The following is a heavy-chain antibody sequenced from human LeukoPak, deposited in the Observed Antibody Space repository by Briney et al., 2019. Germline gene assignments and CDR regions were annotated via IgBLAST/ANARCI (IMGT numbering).Heavy chain of an antibody. J-gene: IGHJ5*02. Sequence: GGSLRLSCAASGSTVSNNYMNWVRQAPGKGLEWVSLIYSGGDTHYADSVKGRFTISRDSSKNTLYLQMNSLRAEDTAVYYCARDPPAVRTNTYAWGQGTLVTVSS. CDR3: ARDPPAVRTNTYA. CDR2: IYSGGDT. V-gene: IGHV3-66*01. CDR1: GSTVSNNY. D-gene: IGHD4/OR15-4a*01.